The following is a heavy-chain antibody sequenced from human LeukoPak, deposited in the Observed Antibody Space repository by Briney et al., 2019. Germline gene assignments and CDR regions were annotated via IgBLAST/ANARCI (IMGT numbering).Heavy chain of an antibody. V-gene: IGHV4-39*01. D-gene: IGHD3-3*01. CDR2: IYYSGST. J-gene: IGHJ3*02. Sequence: PSETLSLTCTVSGGSISSSSYYWGWIRQPPGKGLEWIGSIYYSGSTYYNPSLKSRVTISVDTSKNQFSLKLSSVTAADTAVYYCARPQWGLLYKDASDIWGQGTMVTVSS. CDR1: GGSISSSSYY. CDR3: ARPQWGLLYKDASDI.